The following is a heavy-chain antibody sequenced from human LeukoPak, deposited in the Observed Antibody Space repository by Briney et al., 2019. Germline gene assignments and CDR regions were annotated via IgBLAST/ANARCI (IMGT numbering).Heavy chain of an antibody. CDR3: ARERGIAVAGNIPNWFDP. D-gene: IGHD6-19*01. V-gene: IGHV1-2*02. CDR2: INPNSGGT. CDR1: GYTFTGYY. J-gene: IGHJ5*02. Sequence: ASVKVSCKASGYTFTGYYMHWVRQAPGQGLEWMGWINPNSGGTNYAQKFQGRVTMTRDTSISTAYMELSRLRSDDTAVYYCARERGIAVAGNIPNWFDPWGQGTLVTVSS.